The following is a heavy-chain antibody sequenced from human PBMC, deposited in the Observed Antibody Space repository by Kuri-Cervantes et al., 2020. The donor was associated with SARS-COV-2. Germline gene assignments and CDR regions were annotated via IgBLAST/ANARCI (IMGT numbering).Heavy chain of an antibody. D-gene: IGHD2-2*01. CDR1: GGSISSYY. CDR3: ASYAVVPAAPLDY. V-gene: IGHV4-59*05. CDR2: IYYSGST. Sequence: GSLRLSCTVSGGSISSYYWSWIRQPPGKGLEWIGSIYYSGSTYYNPSLKSRVTISVDTSKNQFSLKLSSVTAADTAVYYCASYAVVPAAPLDYWGQGTLVTVSS. J-gene: IGHJ4*02.